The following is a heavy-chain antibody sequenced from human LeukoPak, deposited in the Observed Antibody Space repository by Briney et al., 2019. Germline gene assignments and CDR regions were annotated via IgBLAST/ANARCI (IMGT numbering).Heavy chain of an antibody. Sequence: PGGSLRLSCAASGFTFSSHDLHWVRQAPGKGLEWVGLMSNDGSKKYYADSVTGRFTISRDNSKNTLYLQMNFLRADDTAVYYCARESPPPMTSYYHYYYMDVWGKGTTVTVSS. J-gene: IGHJ6*03. D-gene: IGHD3-22*01. CDR1: GFTFSSHD. CDR2: MSNDGSKK. V-gene: IGHV3-30*03. CDR3: ARESPPPMTSYYHYYYMDV.